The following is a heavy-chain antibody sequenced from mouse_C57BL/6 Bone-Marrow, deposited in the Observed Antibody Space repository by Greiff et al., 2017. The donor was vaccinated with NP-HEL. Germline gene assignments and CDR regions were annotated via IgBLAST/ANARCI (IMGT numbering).Heavy chain of an antibody. CDR2: FYPGSGSI. CDR3: ARHTHYGSWFAY. D-gene: IGHD1-1*02. CDR1: GYTFTEYT. Sequence: VKLMESGAELVKPGASVKLSCKASGYTFTEYTIHWVKQRSGQGLEWIGWFYPGSGSIKYNEKFKDKATLTADKSSSTVYMELSRLTSEDSAVYFCARHTHYGSWFAYWGQGTLVTVSA. V-gene: IGHV1-62-2*01. J-gene: IGHJ3*01.